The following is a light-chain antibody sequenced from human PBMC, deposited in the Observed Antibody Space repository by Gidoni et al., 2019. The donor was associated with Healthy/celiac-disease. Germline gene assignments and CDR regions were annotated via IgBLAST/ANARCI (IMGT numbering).Light chain of an antibody. J-gene: IGKJ4*01. CDR1: QSVSSN. V-gene: IGKV3-15*01. CDR3: QQYNNWPPLT. Sequence: EIVMTQSPATLSVSPGERATLSCRASQSVSSNLAWYQQKPGQAPRLRTYGSSTRATGSPARFSGSGSGTEFTLTISSLQSEDFAVYYCQQYNNWPPLTFGGGTKVEIK. CDR2: GSS.